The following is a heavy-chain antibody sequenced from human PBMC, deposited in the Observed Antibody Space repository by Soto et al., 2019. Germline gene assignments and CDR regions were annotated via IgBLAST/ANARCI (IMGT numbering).Heavy chain of an antibody. CDR3: AHSSRKSGREPITNFGVVIAPDRGWFDP. D-gene: IGHD3-3*01. V-gene: IGHV2-5*02. CDR2: GYWDDDM. J-gene: IGHJ5*02. CDR1: GFSLSTSGVG. Sequence: QITLKESGPTLVKPTQTLTLTCTFSGFSLSTSGVGVGWIRQPPGKALEWLAAGYWDDDMGYSPSLKSMLTITKATSKIQVFLTMTNMDTMDTATYYCAHSSRKSGREPITNFGVVIAPDRGWFDPWGQGTLVTVSS.